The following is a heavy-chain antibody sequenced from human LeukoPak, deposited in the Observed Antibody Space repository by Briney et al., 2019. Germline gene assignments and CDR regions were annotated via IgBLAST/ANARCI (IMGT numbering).Heavy chain of an antibody. V-gene: IGHV4-34*01. Sequence: SETLSLTCAVYGGSFSGYYWSWIRQPPGKGLEWIGEINHSGSTNYNPSLKSRVTISVDTSKNQFSLKVTSVTAADTAVYYCARRTDGYSHPWGQGNLVIVSS. J-gene: IGHJ5*02. CDR3: ARRTDGYSHP. CDR1: GGSFSGYY. D-gene: IGHD5-24*01. CDR2: INHSGST.